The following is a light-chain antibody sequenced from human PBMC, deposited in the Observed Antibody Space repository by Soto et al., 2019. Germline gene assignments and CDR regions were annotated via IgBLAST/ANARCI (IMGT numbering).Light chain of an antibody. Sequence: EIVMTQSPATLSVSPGERATLSCRASQSVSYYLAWYQQKPGQAPRLLIYDASSRATGVPDRFSGRGSGTDFTLTISRPEPEDFAVYYCQHCQSYGDSPPLTFGGGTKVDIK. CDR3: QHCQSYGDSPPLT. V-gene: IGKV3D-20*02. J-gene: IGKJ4*01. CDR2: DAS. CDR1: QSVSYY.